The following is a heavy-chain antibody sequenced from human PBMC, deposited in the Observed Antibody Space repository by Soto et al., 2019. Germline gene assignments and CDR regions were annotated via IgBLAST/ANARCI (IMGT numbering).Heavy chain of an antibody. CDR3: ARHDYGGNPHDAFDI. V-gene: IGHV1-18*01. Sequence: ASVKVSCKASGYTFSNFAMHWVRQAPGQRLEWMGWINAYNGNTNYAQKLQGRVTMTTDTSTSTAYMELRSLRSDDTAVYYCARHDYGGNPHDAFDIWGQGTMVTVS. CDR2: INAYNGNT. D-gene: IGHD4-17*01. CDR1: GYTFSNFA. J-gene: IGHJ3*02.